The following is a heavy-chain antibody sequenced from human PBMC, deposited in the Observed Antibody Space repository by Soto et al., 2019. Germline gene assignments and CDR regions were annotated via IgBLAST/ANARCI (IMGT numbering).Heavy chain of an antibody. J-gene: IGHJ4*02. CDR2: ISAYNGNT. V-gene: IGHV1-18*01. CDR3: AREYGWGSRFDY. D-gene: IGHD3-10*01. CDR1: GYTFTSYG. Sequence: QVQLVQSGAEVKKPGASVKVSCKASGYTFTSYGISWVRQAPGQGLEWMGWISAYNGNTNYAQKLQGRVTMTTDTSTSTASMERRSLRCDDTAVYYSAREYGWGSRFDYWGQGTLVTVSS.